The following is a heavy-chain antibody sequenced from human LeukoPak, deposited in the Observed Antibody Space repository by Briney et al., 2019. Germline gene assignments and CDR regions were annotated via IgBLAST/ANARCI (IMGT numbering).Heavy chain of an antibody. Sequence: SETLSLTCTVSGGSISSGGYYWSWIRQHPGKGLEWIGYIYYSGSTYYNPSLKSRVTISVDTSKNQFSLKLSSVTAADTAVCYCASISTVTPEYFQHWGQGTLVTVSS. V-gene: IGHV4-31*03. J-gene: IGHJ1*01. CDR1: GGSISSGGYY. CDR2: IYYSGST. CDR3: ASISTVTPEYFQH. D-gene: IGHD4-17*01.